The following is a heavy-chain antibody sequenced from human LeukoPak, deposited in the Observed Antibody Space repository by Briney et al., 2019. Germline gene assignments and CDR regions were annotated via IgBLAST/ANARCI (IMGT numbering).Heavy chain of an antibody. CDR2: IYYSGST. CDR1: GGSISSYY. V-gene: IGHV4-59*01. CDR3: ARDAPNHYDSSGYYQRNAFDI. Sequence: AETLSLTCTVSGGSISSYYRSWIRQPPGKGLEWIGYIYYSGSTNYNPSLKSRVTISVDTSKNQFSLKLSSVTAADTAVYYCARDAPNHYDSSGYYQRNAFDIWGQGTMVTVSS. J-gene: IGHJ3*02. D-gene: IGHD3-22*01.